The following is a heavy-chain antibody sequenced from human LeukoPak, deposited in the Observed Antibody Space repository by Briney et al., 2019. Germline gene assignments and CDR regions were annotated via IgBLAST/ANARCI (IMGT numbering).Heavy chain of an antibody. CDR3: ARGYHQLVRTNHY. CDR2: MNPNSGNT. CDR1: GYTFTGYY. V-gene: IGHV1-8*02. Sequence: ASVKVSCKASGYTFTGYYMHWVRQAPGQGLEWMGWMNPNSGNTGYAQKFQGRVTMTRNTSISTAYMELSSLRSEDTAVYYCARGYHQLVRTNHYWGQGTLVTVSS. J-gene: IGHJ4*02. D-gene: IGHD2-2*01.